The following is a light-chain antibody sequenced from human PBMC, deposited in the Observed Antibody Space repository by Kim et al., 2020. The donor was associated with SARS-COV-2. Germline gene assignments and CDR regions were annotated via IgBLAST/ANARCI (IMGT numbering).Light chain of an antibody. V-gene: IGLV3-9*01. CDR1: IIGRKN. CDR2: RDS. J-gene: IGLJ2*01. Sequence: SVALGQTARIACGGNIIGRKNVHWYQRKLVRAPVLVIYRDSNRPSGIPERFSGSNSGNTATLTISRAQAGDEADYYCQVWDSSTVVFGGGTQLTVL. CDR3: QVWDSSTVV.